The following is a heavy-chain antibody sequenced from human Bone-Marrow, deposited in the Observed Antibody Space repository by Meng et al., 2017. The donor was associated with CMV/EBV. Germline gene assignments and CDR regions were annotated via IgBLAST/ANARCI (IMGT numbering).Heavy chain of an antibody. CDR2: ICSGDTT. CDR3: VVGHDSRKVAY. CDR1: GFSVGISH. D-gene: IGHD2-15*01. J-gene: IGHJ4*02. V-gene: IGHV3-53*01. Sequence: GGSLRLSCKVSGFSVGISHMNWVRQAPGKGLEWVSVICSGDTTHYADSVKGRFIISRDNSMNTLYLQMDSLRAEDTAVYYCVVGHDSRKVAYWGQGTLVTVSS.